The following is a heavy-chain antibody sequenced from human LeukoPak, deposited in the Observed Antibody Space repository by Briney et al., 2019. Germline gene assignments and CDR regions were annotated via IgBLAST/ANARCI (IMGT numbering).Heavy chain of an antibody. J-gene: IGHJ5*02. CDR1: GGSISSGGYS. CDR3: ARRGRPGYYGSGSYFRASWFDP. Sequence: SQTLSLTCAVSGGSISSGGYSWSWIRQPPGKGLEWIGYIYYTGSTNYNPSLKSRVTISVDTSKIQFSLKLSSVTAADTAVYYCARRGRPGYYGSGSYFRASWFDPWGQGTLVTVSS. V-gene: IGHV4-30-4*07. CDR2: IYYTGST. D-gene: IGHD3-10*01.